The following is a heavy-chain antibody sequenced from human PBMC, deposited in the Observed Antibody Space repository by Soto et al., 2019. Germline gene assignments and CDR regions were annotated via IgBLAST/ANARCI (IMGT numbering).Heavy chain of an antibody. CDR2: IIPIFGTA. D-gene: IGHD3-3*01. V-gene: IGHV1-69*13. CDR3: ARVRDFWSGYANYYYYYGMDV. CDR1: GGTFSSYA. Sequence: SVKVSCKASGGTFSSYAISWVRQAPGQGLEWMGGIIPIFGTANYAQKFQGRVTITADESTSTAYMELSSLRSEDTAVYYCARVRDFWSGYANYYYYYGMDVWGQGTTVTVSS. J-gene: IGHJ6*02.